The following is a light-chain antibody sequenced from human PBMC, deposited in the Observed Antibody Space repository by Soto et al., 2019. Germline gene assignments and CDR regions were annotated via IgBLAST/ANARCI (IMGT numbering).Light chain of an antibody. CDR3: QQGSNWPIN. V-gene: IGKV3D-20*02. Sequence: ENVLTHSPGTLSFSPLEIATLSFSASQSVSSYSLAWYQQKPGQAPRLVMYGTSNRATGIPDRFSGSGSGTDFTLTISSLEPEDFAVYYCQQGSNWPINFGQGTRLEIK. CDR2: GTS. J-gene: IGKJ5*01. CDR1: QSVSSYS.